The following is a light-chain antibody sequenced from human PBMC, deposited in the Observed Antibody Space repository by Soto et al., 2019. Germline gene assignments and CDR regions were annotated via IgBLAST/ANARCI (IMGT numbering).Light chain of an antibody. CDR1: QSISTY. V-gene: IGKV1-39*01. CDR3: QQIYRTPHT. Sequence: DIHMTQSPSSLSASVGDRVTITCRASQSISTYLNWFQQKPGEAPKLMIYAASSLQSEVPSRFSGSGSGTDFTLTISSLRPEDLATYDCQQIYRTPHTFGQGTKLEIE. CDR2: AAS. J-gene: IGKJ2*01.